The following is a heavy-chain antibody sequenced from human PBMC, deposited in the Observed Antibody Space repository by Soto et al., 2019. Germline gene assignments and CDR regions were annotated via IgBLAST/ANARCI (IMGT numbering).Heavy chain of an antibody. D-gene: IGHD6-13*01. CDR1: RSTFTGYY. CDR3: ARERESLSNWYERGTDWFDT. V-gene: IGHV1-2*02. CDR2: IIPSSGGT. J-gene: IGHJ5*02. Sequence: ASVKVSCKASRSTFTGYYLHWLRQAPGQGLEWMGWIIPSSGGTNYAQKFQGRVTMTSNTSISTVYMELSRLRSDDTAVDYCARERESLSNWYERGTDWFDTWGQGTLVNVS.